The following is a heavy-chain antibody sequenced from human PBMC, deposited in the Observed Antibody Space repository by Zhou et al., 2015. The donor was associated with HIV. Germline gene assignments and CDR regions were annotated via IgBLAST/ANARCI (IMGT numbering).Heavy chain of an antibody. CDR1: GGTFNKHG. D-gene: IGHD5-12*01. CDR3: ARGTESGGYDRYNWFDP. Sequence: QVQLVQSGAEVKKPGSSVKVSCKASGGTFNKHGISWVRQAPGQGLEWVGGIVPFFGPANYAQKFQGRATITADRSTNTVYMELSSLRSEDTAAYYCARGTESGGYDRYNWFDPWGQGTLITVSS. V-gene: IGHV1-69*06. CDR2: IVPFFGPA. J-gene: IGHJ5*02.